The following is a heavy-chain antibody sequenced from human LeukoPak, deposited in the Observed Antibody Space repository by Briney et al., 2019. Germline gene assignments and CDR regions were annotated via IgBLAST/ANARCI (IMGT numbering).Heavy chain of an antibody. D-gene: IGHD6-13*01. CDR3: AKPSSRQLGFFDY. Sequence: PGGSLRLSCAASGFTFSSYGMHWVRQAPGKGLEWVAFIRYDGSNKYYADSVKGRFTISRDNSKNTLYLQMNSLRAEDTAVYYCAKPSSRQLGFFDYWAREPWSPSPQ. V-gene: IGHV3-30*02. CDR1: GFTFSSYG. CDR2: IRYDGSNK. J-gene: IGHJ4*02.